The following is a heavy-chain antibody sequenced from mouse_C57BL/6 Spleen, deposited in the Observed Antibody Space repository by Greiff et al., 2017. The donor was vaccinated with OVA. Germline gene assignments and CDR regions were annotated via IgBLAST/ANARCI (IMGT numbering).Heavy chain of an antibody. Sequence: VHVKQSGAELVRPGSSVKMSCKTSGYTFTSYGINWVKQRPGQGLEWIGYIYIGNGYTEYNEKFKGKATLTSDTSSSTAYMQLSSLTSEDSAIYFCARLDYGSSYGDYFDYWGQGTTLTVSS. J-gene: IGHJ2*01. CDR1: GYTFTSYG. CDR2: IYIGNGYT. D-gene: IGHD1-1*01. CDR3: ARLDYGSSYGDYFDY. V-gene: IGHV1-58*01.